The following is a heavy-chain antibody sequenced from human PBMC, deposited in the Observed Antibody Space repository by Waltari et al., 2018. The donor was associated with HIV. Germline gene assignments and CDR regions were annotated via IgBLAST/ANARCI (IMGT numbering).Heavy chain of an antibody. J-gene: IGHJ3*01. V-gene: IGHV4-61*01. Sequence: QLHESGPGLVKSSETLSLTCTVSGDSVARGRFQWTWIRLSPGDRMEWLGNVIDTATATDKPSLGSRVSMSMDLAKSQFSLNLQSLTAADTATYYCAREGPNFSDRSGFHYAHRGFDVWGQGTKVIVSS. CDR1: GDSVARGRFQ. CDR3: AREGPNFSDRSGFHYAHRGFDV. D-gene: IGHD3-22*01. CDR2: VIDTATA.